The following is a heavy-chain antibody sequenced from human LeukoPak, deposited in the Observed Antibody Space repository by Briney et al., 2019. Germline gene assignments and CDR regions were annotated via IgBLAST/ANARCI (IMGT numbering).Heavy chain of an antibody. Sequence: SETLSLTCTVSGGSISGYYWSWIRQPPGKGLEWIGEINHSGSTNYNPSLKSRVTISVDTSKNQFSLKLSSVTAADTAVYYCAVSGLRGYYYYGMDVWGQGTTVTVSS. J-gene: IGHJ6*02. CDR1: GGSISGYY. D-gene: IGHD4-17*01. CDR2: INHSGST. V-gene: IGHV4-34*01. CDR3: AVSGLRGYYYYGMDV.